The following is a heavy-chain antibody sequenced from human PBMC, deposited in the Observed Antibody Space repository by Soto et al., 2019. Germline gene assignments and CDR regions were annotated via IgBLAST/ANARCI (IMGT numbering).Heavy chain of an antibody. CDR2: VSGYNGNT. D-gene: IGHD3-22*01. CDR3: ARDLKDSIDWFDP. V-gene: IGHV1-18*01. J-gene: IGHJ5*02. CDR1: GYTFTSFG. Sequence: AVKVSCKASGYTFTSFGISWVRQAPGQGLEWMGWVSGYNGNTNYPQKFQGRVTMTTDTSTSTAYMELRSLRSDDTAVYYCARDLKDSIDWFDPWGQGTLVTVSS.